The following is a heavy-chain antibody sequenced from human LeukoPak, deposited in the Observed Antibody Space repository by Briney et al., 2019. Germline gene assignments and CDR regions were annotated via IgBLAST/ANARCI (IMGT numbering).Heavy chain of an antibody. J-gene: IGHJ6*02. D-gene: IGHD3-22*01. CDR2: IIPIFGTA. CDR1: GGTFSSYA. Sequence: ASVKVSCKASGGTFSSYAISWVRQAPGQGLEWMGGIIPIFGTANYAQKFQGRVTITADESTSTAYMELSSLRSEDTAVYYCATQVVIHYYYYYGMDVWGQGTTVTVSS. V-gene: IGHV1-69*01. CDR3: ATQVVIHYYYYYGMDV.